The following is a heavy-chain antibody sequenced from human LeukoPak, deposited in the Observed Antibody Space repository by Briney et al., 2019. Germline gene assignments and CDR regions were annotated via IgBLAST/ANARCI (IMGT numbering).Heavy chain of an antibody. CDR2: IYYSGST. CDR1: GGSISSSSYY. Sequence: SETLSLTCTVSGGSISSSSYYWGWIRQPPGKGLEWIGSIYYSGSTYYNPSLKSRVTISVDTSKNQFSLKLSSVTAADTAVYYCARIYGEPYYFDYWGQGTLVTVSS. D-gene: IGHD4-17*01. J-gene: IGHJ4*02. V-gene: IGHV4-39*01. CDR3: ARIYGEPYYFDY.